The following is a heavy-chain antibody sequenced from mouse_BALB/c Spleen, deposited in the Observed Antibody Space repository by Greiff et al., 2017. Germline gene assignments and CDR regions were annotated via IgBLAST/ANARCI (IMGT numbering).Heavy chain of an antibody. D-gene: IGHD1-2*01. CDR1: GYAFSSSW. V-gene: IGHV1-82*01. J-gene: IGHJ3*01. CDR3: ARGDYGYGFAY. Sequence: VQLQQSGPELVKPGASVKISCKASGYAFSSSWMNWVKQRPGQGLEWIGRIYPGDGDTNYNGKFKGKATLTADKSSSTAYMQLSSLTSVDSAVYFCARGDYGYGFAYWGQGTLVTVSA. CDR2: IYPGDGDT.